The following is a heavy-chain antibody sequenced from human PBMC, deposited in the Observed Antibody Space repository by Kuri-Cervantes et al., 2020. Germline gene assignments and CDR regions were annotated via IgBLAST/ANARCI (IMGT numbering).Heavy chain of an antibody. CDR1: GFTFSSYG. J-gene: IGHJ5*02. D-gene: IGHD3-3*01. Sequence: GESLKISCAASGFTFSSYGMHWVRQAPGKGLEWVAVIWYDGSNKYYADSVKGRFTISRDNSKNTLYLQMNSLRAEDTAVYYCAKGGSITIFGVVIAWGQGTLVTVSS. CDR2: IWYDGSNK. CDR3: AKGGSITIFGVVIA. V-gene: IGHV3-33*06.